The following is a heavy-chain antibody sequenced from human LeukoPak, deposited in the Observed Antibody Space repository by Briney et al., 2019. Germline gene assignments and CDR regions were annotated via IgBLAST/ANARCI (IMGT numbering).Heavy chain of an antibody. J-gene: IGHJ4*02. D-gene: IGHD3-22*01. CDR1: GLTVSSNC. V-gene: IGHV3-53*01. CDR2: IYSGGNT. CDR3: ARRAGDYSHPYDY. Sequence: GGSLRLSCAASGLTVSSNCMSWVRQAPRKGLEWVSFIYSGGNTYYADSVKGRFTISRDNSKNTVHLQMNSLRAEDTAMYYCARRAGDYSHPYDYWGQGTLVTVSS.